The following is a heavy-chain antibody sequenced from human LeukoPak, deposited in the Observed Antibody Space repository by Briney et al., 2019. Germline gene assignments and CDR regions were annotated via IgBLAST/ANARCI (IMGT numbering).Heavy chain of an antibody. D-gene: IGHD3-9*01. CDR1: GFTFSSYA. CDR3: AKDMNYDILTGYLDY. Sequence: PGRSLRLSCAASGFTFSSYAMHWVRQAPGKGLEWVAVISYDGSNKYYADSVKGRFTISRDNSKNTLYLQMNSLRAEDTALYYCAKDMNYDILTGYLDYWGQGTLVTVSS. J-gene: IGHJ4*02. V-gene: IGHV3-30-3*01. CDR2: ISYDGSNK.